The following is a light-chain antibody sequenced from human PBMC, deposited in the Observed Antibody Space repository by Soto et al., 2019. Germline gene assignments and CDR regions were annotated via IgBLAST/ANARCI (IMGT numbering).Light chain of an antibody. Sequence: EIVMTQSPATLSVYPGERATLSCRASQSLNSNLAWYQQNPGQAPRLLIYGALTRATGIPARFSGSGSGTEFTLTISSLQSEDFAVYYCQQYNNWPPGTFGGGTKVEIK. V-gene: IGKV3-15*01. CDR1: QSLNSN. J-gene: IGKJ4*01. CDR3: QQYNNWPPGT. CDR2: GAL.